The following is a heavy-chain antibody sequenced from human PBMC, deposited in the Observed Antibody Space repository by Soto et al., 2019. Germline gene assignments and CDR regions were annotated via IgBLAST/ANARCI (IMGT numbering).Heavy chain of an antibody. CDR3: AKDGCPDGICYVRDHWFDP. V-gene: IGHV3-21*06. CDR1: GFTFSTYI. J-gene: IGHJ5*02. CDR2: ISSSSNYI. D-gene: IGHD2-8*01. Sequence: GGSLRLSCAASGFTFSTYIMNWVRQAPGKGLEWVSSISSSSNYIYYGDSARGRFTITRDNSKNTVFLQMNSLREEDTAVYYCAKDGCPDGICYVRDHWFDPWGQGAQVTVSS.